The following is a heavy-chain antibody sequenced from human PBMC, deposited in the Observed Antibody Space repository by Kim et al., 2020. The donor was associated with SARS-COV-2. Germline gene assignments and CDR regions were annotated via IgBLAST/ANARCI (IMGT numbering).Heavy chain of an antibody. CDR2: IYYSGST. D-gene: IGHD1-26*01. Sequence: SETLSLTCTVSGGSISSSSYYWGWIRQPPGKGLEWIGSIYYSGSTYYNPSLKSRVTISVDTSKNQFSLKLSSVTAADTAVYYCARRRSGSYYLGFDYWGQGTLVTVSS. CDR1: GGSISSSSYY. J-gene: IGHJ4*02. V-gene: IGHV4-39*01. CDR3: ARRRSGSYYLGFDY.